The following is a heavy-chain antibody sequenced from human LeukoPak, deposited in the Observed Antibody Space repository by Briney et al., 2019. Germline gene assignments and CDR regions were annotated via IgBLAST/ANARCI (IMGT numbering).Heavy chain of an antibody. V-gene: IGHV4-30-4*01. CDR2: ISYRGST. Sequence: SQTLSLSSTVSGGSITSGEIYRSSIRQPPGKGLEWIGYISYRGSTYYNTSLKSRATISLATSKNQFSLMLSFVTAADTAVYFCAGVVPRGSYTYDYGWDVWGQGTMVTVSS. D-gene: IGHD1-26*01. CDR3: AGVVPRGSYTYDYGWDV. CDR1: GGSITSGEIY. J-gene: IGHJ6*02.